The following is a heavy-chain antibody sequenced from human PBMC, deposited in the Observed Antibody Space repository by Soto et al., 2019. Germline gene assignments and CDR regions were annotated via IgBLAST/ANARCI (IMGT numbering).Heavy chain of an antibody. V-gene: IGHV1-69*01. D-gene: IGHD4-4*01. Sequence: QVKLVQSGAEVRKPGSAVKVSCKASGGTFSSYGINWVRQAPGQGLEWMGGIIPLFGTSSYAQQFEGRVTTTADESSSTAYMELSGLRSEDTAVYYWARDKPAVTTIYNCAYYGMDVWGQVTTVTVS. CDR1: GGTFSSYG. J-gene: IGHJ6*01. CDR3: ARDKPAVTTIYNCAYYGMDV. CDR2: IIPLFGTS.